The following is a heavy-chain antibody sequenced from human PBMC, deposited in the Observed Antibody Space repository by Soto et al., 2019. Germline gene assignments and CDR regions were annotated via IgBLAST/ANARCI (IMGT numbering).Heavy chain of an antibody. CDR2: IRSKANSYAT. Sequence: EVQLVESGGGLVQPGGSLKLSCAASGFTFSGSAMHWVRQASGKGLEWVGRIRSKANSYATAYAASVKGRFTISRDNSKNTAYLQMNSLKTEETAGYYCFTVARGFDYWGQGTLVTVSS. D-gene: IGHD4-17*01. CDR1: GFTFSGSA. CDR3: FTVARGFDY. J-gene: IGHJ4*02. V-gene: IGHV3-73*01.